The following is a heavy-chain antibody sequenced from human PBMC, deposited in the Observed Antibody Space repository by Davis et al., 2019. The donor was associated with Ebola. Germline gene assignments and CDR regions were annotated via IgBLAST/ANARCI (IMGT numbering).Heavy chain of an antibody. CDR2: IYPGDSDT. D-gene: IGHD6-13*01. J-gene: IGHJ3*02. CDR1: GYSFTSYC. Sequence: GGSLRLSCKGSGYSFTSYCIGWVRQMPGKGLEWMGIIYPGDSDTRYSPSFQGQVTISADKSISTAYLQWSSLKASDTAMYYCARPSSSRHNDAFDIWGQGTMVTVSS. V-gene: IGHV5-51*01. CDR3: ARPSSSRHNDAFDI.